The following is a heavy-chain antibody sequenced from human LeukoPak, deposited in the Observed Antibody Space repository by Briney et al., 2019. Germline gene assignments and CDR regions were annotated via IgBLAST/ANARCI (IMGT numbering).Heavy chain of an antibody. V-gene: IGHV3-15*01. CDR2: IKRKSDGGTT. D-gene: IGHD3-10*01. CDR1: GFTFSNAW. Sequence: GGSLRLSRAASGFTFSNAWMSWVRQAPGKGLEWVGRIKRKSDGGTTDYAAPVKGRFTISRDDSKNTLYLQMNSLKTEDTAVYYCTTDRTFASGWFGKLVYWGQGTLVTVSS. CDR3: TTDRTFASGWFGKLVY. J-gene: IGHJ4*02.